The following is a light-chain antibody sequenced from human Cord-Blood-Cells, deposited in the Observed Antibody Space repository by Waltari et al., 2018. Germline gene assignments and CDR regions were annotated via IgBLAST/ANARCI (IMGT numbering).Light chain of an antibody. CDR2: AAS. J-gene: IGKJ4*01. V-gene: IGKV1-9*01. CDR1: QGISSF. CDR3: QQLNSYLALT. Sequence: DIQLTQSPSFLSASVGDRVTITCRASQGISSFLAWYQQKQGKAPTHLIYAASTLQSGVPSRVSGSGSGTEFTLTISSLQPEDFATYYCQQLNSYLALTFGGGTKVEIK.